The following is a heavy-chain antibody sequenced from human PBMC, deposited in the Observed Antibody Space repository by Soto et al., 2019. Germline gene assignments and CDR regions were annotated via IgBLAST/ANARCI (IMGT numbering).Heavy chain of an antibody. Sequence: QVTLKESGPVLVKPTETLTLTCTVSGFSLSNARMGVSWIRQPPGKALEWLAHIFSNDEKSYSTSLKSRLTISKDTSKSQVVLTMTNMDPVDTATYYCARIGGVTIFGVVIIDNYYFDYWGQGTLVTVSS. V-gene: IGHV2-26*01. CDR1: GFSLSNARMG. CDR3: ARIGGVTIFGVVIIDNYYFDY. D-gene: IGHD3-3*01. CDR2: IFSNDEK. J-gene: IGHJ4*02.